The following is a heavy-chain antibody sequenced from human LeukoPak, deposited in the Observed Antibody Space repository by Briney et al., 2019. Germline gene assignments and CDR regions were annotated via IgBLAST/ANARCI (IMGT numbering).Heavy chain of an antibody. CDR2: ISYDGSNK. D-gene: IGHD2-2*01. CDR3: ARDFRARWPASLVDY. V-gene: IGHV3-30-3*01. J-gene: IGHJ4*02. CDR1: GFTFSSYA. Sequence: PGGSLRLSCAASGFTFSSYAMHWVRQAPGKGLEWVAVISYDGSNKYYADSVKGRFTISRDNSKNTLYLQMNSLRAEDTAVYYCARDFRARWPASLVDYWGQGTLVTVSS.